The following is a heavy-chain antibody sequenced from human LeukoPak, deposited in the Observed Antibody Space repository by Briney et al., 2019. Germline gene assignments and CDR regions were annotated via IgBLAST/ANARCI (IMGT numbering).Heavy chain of an antibody. D-gene: IGHD3-16*01. Sequence: GGSLRLSCAASGFTFSSSAMSWVRQAPGKGLEWVSSISGSAGSTYYADSVKGRFTISRDNSKNTLYLQMNSLRAEDTAVYFCAKAPGGIVGYWGQGTLVTVSS. CDR2: ISGSAGST. V-gene: IGHV3-23*01. CDR1: GFTFSSSA. J-gene: IGHJ4*02. CDR3: AKAPGGIVGY.